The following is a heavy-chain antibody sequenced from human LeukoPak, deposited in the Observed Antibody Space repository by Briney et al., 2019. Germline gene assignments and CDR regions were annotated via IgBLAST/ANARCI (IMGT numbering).Heavy chain of an antibody. CDR1: GFAFNTYT. Sequence: GGSLRLSCAASGFAFNTYTMNWVRQAPRKGLEWLSFINTKSKTIYYADSVKGRFTISRDNAKNSLYLQMNSLRAEDTALYYCVRDRNWGFDYWGQGTLVTVSS. CDR3: VRDRNWGFDY. CDR2: INTKSKTI. J-gene: IGHJ4*02. D-gene: IGHD7-27*01. V-gene: IGHV3-48*01.